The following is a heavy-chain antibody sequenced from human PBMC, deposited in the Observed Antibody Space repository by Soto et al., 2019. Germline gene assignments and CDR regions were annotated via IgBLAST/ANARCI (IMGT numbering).Heavy chain of an antibody. Sequence: EAQLVESGGGLVKPGGSLRLSCAASGFTFSTCNMNWVRQAPGKGLEWVSSISSSSSYIYYADSVKGRFTISRDNAKNSLYLQMNSLRAEDTAVYYCARDYDFWSGRGGMDVWGQGTTVTVSS. CDR1: GFTFSTCN. V-gene: IGHV3-21*01. J-gene: IGHJ6*02. CDR3: ARDYDFWSGRGGMDV. CDR2: ISSSSSYI. D-gene: IGHD3-3*01.